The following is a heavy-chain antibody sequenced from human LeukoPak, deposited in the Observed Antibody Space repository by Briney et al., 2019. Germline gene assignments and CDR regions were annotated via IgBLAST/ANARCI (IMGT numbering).Heavy chain of an antibody. CDR3: ARGYPYIGGIDY. Sequence: PSETLSLTCTVSGGSFSSSSYYWGWLGQPQGRGREGIGSIYYSGSTYYNPSLKSRVTISVDTSKNQFSLKLSSVTAADTAVYYCARGYPYIGGIDYWGQGTLVTVSS. CDR1: GGSFSSSSYY. D-gene: IGHD3-16*01. J-gene: IGHJ4*02. CDR2: IYYSGST. V-gene: IGHV4-39*07.